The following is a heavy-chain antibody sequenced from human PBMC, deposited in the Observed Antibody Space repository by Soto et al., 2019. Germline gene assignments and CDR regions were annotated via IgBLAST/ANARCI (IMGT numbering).Heavy chain of an antibody. D-gene: IGHD3-3*01. J-gene: IGHJ5*02. CDR1: GGSISSYY. CDR2: IYYIGST. V-gene: IGHV4-59*12. CDR3: ARDQYDFWSGHGWARFDP. Sequence: SETLSLTCTVSGGSISSYYWSWIRQPPGKGLEWIGYIYYIGSTYYNPSLKSRVTISVDTSKNQFSLKLSSVTAADTAVYYCARDQYDFWSGHGWARFDPWGQGTLVTVSS.